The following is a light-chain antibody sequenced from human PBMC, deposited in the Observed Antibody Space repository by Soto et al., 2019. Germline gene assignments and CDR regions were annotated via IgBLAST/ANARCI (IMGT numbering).Light chain of an antibody. J-gene: IGLJ3*02. CDR2: EVK. CDR3: NSYTTDSTWV. Sequence: QSVLTQPASVSGSPGQSITISCTGTGSDVGFYDYISWYQQHPGRGPKLVIFEVKSRPSGVPNRFSGSKSGNTASLTISGLQAEDEAHYYCNSYTTDSTWVFGGGTKVTVL. V-gene: IGLV2-14*01. CDR1: GSDVGFYDY.